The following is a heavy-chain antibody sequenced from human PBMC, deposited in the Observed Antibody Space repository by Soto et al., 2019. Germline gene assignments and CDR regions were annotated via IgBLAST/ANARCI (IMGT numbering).Heavy chain of an antibody. D-gene: IGHD2-15*01. CDR1: GGSLRGYY. CDR3: ATTCGGDSCYPHSFDY. CDR2: INHSGST. Sequence: NPSETLSLTCAVYGGSLRGYYWSWIRQPPGKGLEWIGEINHSGSTNYNPSLKSRVTMSLDTSKNQFSLKVNSVTAADTAVYYCATTCGGDSCYPHSFDYWGRGTLVTVSS. V-gene: IGHV4-34*01. J-gene: IGHJ4*02.